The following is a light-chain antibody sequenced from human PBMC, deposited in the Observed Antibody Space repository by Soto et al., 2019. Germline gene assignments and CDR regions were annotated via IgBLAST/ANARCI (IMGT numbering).Light chain of an antibody. V-gene: IGLV2-14*01. J-gene: IGLJ3*02. CDR3: CSYTTSTTWV. CDR1: GSDVGGYKY. Sequence: QSALTQPASVSGSPGQSISISCTGSGSDVGGYKYVSWYQQVPGKAPKVIMYEVSNRPSGVSNRFSGSKSGNTASLTISGLQAEDEADYYCCSYTTSTTWVFGGGTKLTVL. CDR2: EVS.